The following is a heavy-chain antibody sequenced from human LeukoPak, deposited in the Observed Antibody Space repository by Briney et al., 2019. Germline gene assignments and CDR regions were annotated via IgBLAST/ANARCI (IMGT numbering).Heavy chain of an antibody. CDR3: ARDGGQYYYYYYGMDV. CDR2: IYTSGST. D-gene: IGHD3-16*01. J-gene: IGHJ6*02. V-gene: IGHV4-4*07. Sequence: PSETLSLTCTVSGGSISSYYWSWIRQPAGKGLEWIGRIYTSGSTNYNPSLKSRVTMSVDTSKNQFSLKLSSVTAADTAVYYCARDGGQYYYYYYGMDVWGQGTTVTVSS. CDR1: GGSISSYY.